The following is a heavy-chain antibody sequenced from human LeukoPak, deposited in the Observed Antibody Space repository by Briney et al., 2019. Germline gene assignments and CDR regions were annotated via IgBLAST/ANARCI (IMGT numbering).Heavy chain of an antibody. D-gene: IGHD6-6*01. J-gene: IGHJ4*02. V-gene: IGHV1-69*06. Sequence: SVNVSCKASGGTFISYPISWVRQAAGQGGEGMGGIIPIFGTANYAQKFHGRVTITPHTDTSTAYMELSKQTAEDTGGYYCVRVPIDRPQVLPPDHWGQGTLVTVSS. CDR2: IIPIFGTA. CDR3: VRVPIDRPQVLPPDH. CDR1: GGTFISYP.